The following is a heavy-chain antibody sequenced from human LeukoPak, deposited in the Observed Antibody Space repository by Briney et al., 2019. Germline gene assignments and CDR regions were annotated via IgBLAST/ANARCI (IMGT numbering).Heavy chain of an antibody. D-gene: IGHD6-13*01. CDR3: VRDLQYSGAAAGFDD. V-gene: IGHV3-30*07. CDR1: GFTFSASS. Sequence: PGRSVGLSRASSGFTFSASSMLWVPQPPAKAREWVTVLPYDGRHYYYADSVKGRFTISRDNSKHTLYGTMNSERAEDTAVYYCVRDLQYSGAAAGFDDWGEGTLV. J-gene: IGHJ4*02. CDR2: LPYDGRHY.